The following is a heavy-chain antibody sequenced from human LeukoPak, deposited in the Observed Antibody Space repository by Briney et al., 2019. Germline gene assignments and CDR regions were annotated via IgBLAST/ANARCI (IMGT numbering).Heavy chain of an antibody. CDR2: INANNGGT. J-gene: IGHJ6*02. Sequence: ASVKVSCKASGYTFTGHYIHWVRQAPGQGLEWMGWINANNGGTSYAQKFQGRVSLTRDTSISTAYMEVSRLRADDTALYYCARDRVPFYSSTFKDYYLRYGLDVWGQGDTVTVSS. CDR3: ARDRVPFYSSTFKDYYLRYGLDV. CDR1: GYTFTGHY. V-gene: IGHV1-2*02. D-gene: IGHD3-22*01.